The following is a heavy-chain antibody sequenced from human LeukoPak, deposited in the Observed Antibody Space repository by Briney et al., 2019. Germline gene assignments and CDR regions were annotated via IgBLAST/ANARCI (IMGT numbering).Heavy chain of an antibody. Sequence: GGSLRLSCAASGFTFSSYEMNWVRQAPGKWLEWVSYISSSGSTIYYADSVKGRFTISRDNAKNSLYLQMNSLRAEDTAVYYCARVGGYSGYDWDYWGQGTLVTVSS. CDR2: ISSSGSTI. D-gene: IGHD5-12*01. CDR3: ARVGGYSGYDWDY. J-gene: IGHJ4*02. V-gene: IGHV3-48*03. CDR1: GFTFSSYE.